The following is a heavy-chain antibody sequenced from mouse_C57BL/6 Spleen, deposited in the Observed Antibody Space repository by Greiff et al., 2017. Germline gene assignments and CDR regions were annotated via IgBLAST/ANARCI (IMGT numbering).Heavy chain of an antibody. CDR2: IDPSDSYT. CDR1: GYTFTSYW. Sequence: QVQLQQPGAELVMPGASVKLSCKASGYTFTSYWMHWVKQRPGQGLEWIGEIDPSDSYTNYNQKFKGKSTLTVDKSSSTAYMQLSSLTSEDSAVYYCARWSYDYDAWFAYWGKGTLVTVSA. CDR3: ARWSYDYDAWFAY. J-gene: IGHJ3*01. D-gene: IGHD2-4*01. V-gene: IGHV1-69*01.